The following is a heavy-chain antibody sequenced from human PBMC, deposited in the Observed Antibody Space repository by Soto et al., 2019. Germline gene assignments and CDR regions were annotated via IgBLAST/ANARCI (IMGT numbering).Heavy chain of an antibody. Sequence: KTSETLSLTCSVSGGSITTGICYWSWLRQNAGGGLEWIGNIFPSGRSHFNLSFKSRSQLFVDSSKNQFSLRLDSVTASYTALYRCARTCGGRGYFDYWGLGILVTVSS. D-gene: IGHD2-21*01. CDR2: IFPSGRS. CDR3: ARTCGGRGYFDY. CDR1: GGSITTGICY. J-gene: IGHJ4*02. V-gene: IGHV4-31*03.